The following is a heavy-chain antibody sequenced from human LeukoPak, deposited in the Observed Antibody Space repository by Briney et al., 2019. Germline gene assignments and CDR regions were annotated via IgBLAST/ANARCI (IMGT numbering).Heavy chain of an antibody. V-gene: IGHV4-4*07. CDR3: ARDQSITMVWGVILTLGGMDG. D-gene: IGHD3-10*01. Sequence: SETLSLTCTVSGGSISSYYCSWIRQPAGKGLEWIGRIYTSGSTNYNPSLKSRVTMSVGTSKNQFSLKLSSVTAADTAVYYCARDQSITMVWGVILTLGGMDGLGQGTTVTVSS. J-gene: IGHJ6*02. CDR1: GGSISSYY. CDR2: IYTSGST.